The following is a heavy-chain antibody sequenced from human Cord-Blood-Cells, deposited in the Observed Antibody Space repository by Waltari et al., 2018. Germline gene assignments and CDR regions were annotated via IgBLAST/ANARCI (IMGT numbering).Heavy chain of an antibody. Sequence: QVQLVQPVAVVKKPGSSVKVSCKASGGTFSSFAISWARQAPGQGCGWMGGSVPIFVKANYKQKCQGKVTSTADESTSTAYMELSSLGSEDTAVYYCARARSTVTTLYYFDYWGQGTLVTVSS. CDR2: SVPIFVKA. V-gene: IGHV1-69*01. CDR1: GGTFSSFA. D-gene: IGHD4-17*01. J-gene: IGHJ4*02. CDR3: ARARSTVTTLYYFDY.